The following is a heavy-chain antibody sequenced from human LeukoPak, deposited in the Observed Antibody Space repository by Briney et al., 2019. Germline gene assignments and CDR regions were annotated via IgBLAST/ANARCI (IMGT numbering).Heavy chain of an antibody. CDR1: GGTFSSYA. CDR3: ARIGDFWSGYHDFDY. V-gene: IGHV1-69*13. Sequence: SVKVSCKASGGTFSSYAISWVRQAPGQGLEWMGGIIPIFGTANYAQQFQGRVTLTADESTSTAYMELSSLRSEDTAVYYCARIGDFWSGYHDFDYWGQGTLVTVSS. D-gene: IGHD3-3*01. CDR2: IIPIFGTA. J-gene: IGHJ4*02.